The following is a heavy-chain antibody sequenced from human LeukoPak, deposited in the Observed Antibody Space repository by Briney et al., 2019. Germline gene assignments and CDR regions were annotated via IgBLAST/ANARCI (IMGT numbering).Heavy chain of an antibody. Sequence: GASVKVSCKTSGYTFTSCGICWVRQAPGQGLEWMGWVSAYNGDTNYAQKFQGRVTMTTDTSTSTAYIELRSLRSDDTAVYYCARDAPQWRNAFDFWGHGTMVTVSS. D-gene: IGHD6-19*01. CDR3: ARDAPQWRNAFDF. CDR1: GYTFTSCG. CDR2: VSAYNGDT. V-gene: IGHV1-18*01. J-gene: IGHJ3*01.